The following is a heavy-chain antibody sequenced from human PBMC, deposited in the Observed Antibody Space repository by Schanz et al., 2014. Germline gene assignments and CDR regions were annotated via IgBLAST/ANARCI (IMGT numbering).Heavy chain of an antibody. V-gene: IGHV3-23*01. CDR2: ISGSGGST. D-gene: IGHD3-22*01. J-gene: IGHJ4*02. Sequence: EVQLLESGGGWVQPGGSLRLSCAASGFTFSSYAMSWVRQAPGKGLEWVSAISGSGGSTYYADSVKGRFTISRDNSKNTLYLQMNSLRAEDTAVYYCAKDRSWDYDSSGYFDYWGQGTLVTVSS. CDR3: AKDRSWDYDSSGYFDY. CDR1: GFTFSSYA.